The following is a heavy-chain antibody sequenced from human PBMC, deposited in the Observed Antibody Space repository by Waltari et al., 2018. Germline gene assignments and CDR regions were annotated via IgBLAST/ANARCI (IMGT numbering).Heavy chain of an antibody. V-gene: IGHV3-7*01. CDR2: IKQDGSWK. CDR1: GFTFSSYC. CDR3: AREGYVWGSYRYIFYY. D-gene: IGHD3-16*02. J-gene: IGHJ4*02. Sequence: EVQLVESGGGLVQPGGSLRLSCAASGFTFSSYCMSWVRQAPGKGLEWVANIKQDGSWKDYVDSAKGRIPHSRDNAQNSLYPQMNRLRAEDTAGYYCAREGYVWGSYRYIFYYRGQGTLVTVSS.